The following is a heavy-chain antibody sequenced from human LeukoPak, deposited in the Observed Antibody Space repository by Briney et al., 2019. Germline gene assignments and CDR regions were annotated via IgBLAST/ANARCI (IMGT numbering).Heavy chain of an antibody. CDR2: INHSGST. CDR3: ARARSYYESSDC. CDR1: GGSFSGYY. J-gene: IGHJ4*02. D-gene: IGHD1-26*01. Sequence: PSETLSLTCAVYGGSFSGYYWSWIRQPPGKGLEWIGEINHSGSTNYNPSLKSRVTISVDTSKNQFSLKLSSVTAADTAVYYCARARSYYESSDCWGQGTLVTVSS. V-gene: IGHV4-34*01.